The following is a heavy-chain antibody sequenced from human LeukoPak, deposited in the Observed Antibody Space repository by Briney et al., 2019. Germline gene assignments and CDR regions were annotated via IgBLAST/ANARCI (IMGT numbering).Heavy chain of an antibody. D-gene: IGHD6-13*01. CDR3: ARRIAAAKHFDY. CDR2: IWYDGSNK. Sequence: GGSLRLSCAASGFTFSSYGMHWVRQAPGKGLEWVAVIWYDGSNKYCADSVKGRFTISRDNSKNTLYLQMNSLRAEDTAVYYCARRIAAAKHFDYWGQGTLVTVSS. J-gene: IGHJ4*02. V-gene: IGHV3-33*01. CDR1: GFTFSSYG.